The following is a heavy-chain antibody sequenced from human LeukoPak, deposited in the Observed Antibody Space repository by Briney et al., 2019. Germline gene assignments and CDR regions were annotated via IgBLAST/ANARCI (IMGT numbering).Heavy chain of an antibody. CDR3: ARVGAAAGPGAFDI. J-gene: IGHJ3*02. Sequence: ASVKVSCKASGGTFSSYAISWVRQAPGQGLEWMGGIIPIFGTANYAQKFQGRVTITTDESTSTAYMELSSLRSEGTAVYYCARVGAAAGPGAFDIWGQGTMVTVSS. CDR2: IIPIFGTA. D-gene: IGHD6-13*01. V-gene: IGHV1-69*05. CDR1: GGTFSSYA.